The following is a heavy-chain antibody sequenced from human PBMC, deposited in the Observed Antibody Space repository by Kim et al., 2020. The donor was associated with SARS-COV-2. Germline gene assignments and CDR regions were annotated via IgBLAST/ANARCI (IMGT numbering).Heavy chain of an antibody. V-gene: IGHV4-38-2*02. J-gene: IGHJ5*02. Sequence: SETLSLTCTVSGYSISSGYYWGWIRQPPGKGLEWIGSIYHSGSTYYNPSLKSRVTISVDTSKNQFSLKLSSVTAADTAVYYCARSLSAITMIVVTRFDPWGQGTLVTVSS. CDR1: GYSISSGYY. CDR2: IYHSGST. D-gene: IGHD3-22*01. CDR3: ARSLSAITMIVVTRFDP.